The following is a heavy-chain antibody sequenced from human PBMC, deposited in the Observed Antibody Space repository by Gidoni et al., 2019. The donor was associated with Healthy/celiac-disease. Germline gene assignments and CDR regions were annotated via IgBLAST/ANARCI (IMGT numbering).Heavy chain of an antibody. CDR3: ARPVVVGYSGFWFDP. CDR2: INPNSGGT. V-gene: IGHV1-2*02. CDR1: GYTFTGYY. J-gene: IGHJ5*02. Sequence: QVQLVQSGAEVKKPGASVKVSCKASGYTFTGYYMHWVRQAPGQGLEWMGWINPNSGGTNYAQKFQGRVTMTRDTSISTAYMELSRLRSDDTAVYYCARPVVVGYSGFWFDPWGQGTLVTVSS. D-gene: IGHD5-12*01.